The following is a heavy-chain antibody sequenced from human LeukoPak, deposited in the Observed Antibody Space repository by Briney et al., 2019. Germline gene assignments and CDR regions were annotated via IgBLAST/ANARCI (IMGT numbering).Heavy chain of an antibody. Sequence: KSGGSVRLSCAASGFTFSSYSMNWVRQAPGKGLEWVSYISSSSNYINYADSVKGRFTISRDNAKNSLYLQMNSLRAEDTAVYYCARDESLVRGAAFDYWGQGTLLTVSS. D-gene: IGHD3-10*01. J-gene: IGHJ4*02. CDR2: ISSSSNYI. CDR1: GFTFSSYS. V-gene: IGHV3-21*01. CDR3: ARDESLVRGAAFDY.